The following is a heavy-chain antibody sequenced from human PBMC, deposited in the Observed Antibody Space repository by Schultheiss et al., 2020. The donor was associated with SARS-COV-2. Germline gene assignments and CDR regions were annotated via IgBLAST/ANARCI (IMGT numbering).Heavy chain of an antibody. V-gene: IGHV3-15*01. D-gene: IGHD3-22*01. Sequence: GESLKISCAASGFTFSNAWMSWVRQAPGKGLEWVGRIKSKTDGGTTDYAAPVKGRFTISRDDSKNTLYLQMNSLNTEDTAVYYCTKVGGYFDTSGYFDWGQGTLVTVSS. J-gene: IGHJ4*02. CDR1: GFTFSNAW. CDR3: TKVGGYFDTSGYFD. CDR2: IKSKTDGGTT.